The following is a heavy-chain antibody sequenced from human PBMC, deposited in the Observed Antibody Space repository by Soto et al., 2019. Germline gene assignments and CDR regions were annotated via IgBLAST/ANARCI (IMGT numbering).Heavy chain of an antibody. D-gene: IGHD3-3*01. CDR1: GYTFKTDG. CDR2: ISADNVNT. CDR3: ARGITIFGVVINYYFDY. J-gene: IGHJ4*02. V-gene: IGHV1-18*01. Sequence: ASVKVSCKAFGYTFKTDGFAWVRQAPGQGLEWLGWISADNVNTNYAQSFQGRVTMTTDTSTSTAYMELRSLRSDDTAVYYCARGITIFGVVINYYFDYWGQGTLVTVSA.